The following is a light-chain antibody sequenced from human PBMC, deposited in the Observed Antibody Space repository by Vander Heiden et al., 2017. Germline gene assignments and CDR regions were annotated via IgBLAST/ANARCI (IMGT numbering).Light chain of an antibody. CDR3: QQYRISPWNS. Sequence: DIQMTQSPSTLSASVGDRVTITCRASQSTSSWLAWYQQKPGKAPNLLIYDASILKSGVPSRFSGSGSGTEFILTISSLQPDDFATYYCQQYRISPWNSFGQGTKLEIK. CDR1: QSTSSW. V-gene: IGKV1-5*01. J-gene: IGKJ2*03. CDR2: DAS.